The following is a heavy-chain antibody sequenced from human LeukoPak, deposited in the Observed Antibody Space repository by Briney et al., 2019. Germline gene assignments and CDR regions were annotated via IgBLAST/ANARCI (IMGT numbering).Heavy chain of an antibody. CDR1: GGSISTFY. CDR3: ARDSYGGNSGPSYYFDY. V-gene: IGHV4-4*07. D-gene: IGHD4-23*01. J-gene: IGHJ4*02. Sequence: PSETLSLTCTVSGGSISTFYWSWIRQPAGKGLEWIGRIHTRGNTNYNPSLKSRVTMSVDTSKNQFSLKLSSVTAADTAVYYCARDSYGGNSGPSYYFDYWGQGTLVTVSS. CDR2: IHTRGNT.